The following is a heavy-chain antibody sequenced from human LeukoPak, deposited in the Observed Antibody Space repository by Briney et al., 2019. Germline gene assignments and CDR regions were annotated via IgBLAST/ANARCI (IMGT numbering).Heavy chain of an antibody. V-gene: IGHV3-7*03. Sequence: HPGGSLRLSCATSGFTFSSYWMSWVRQAPGKGLEWVANIKQDGSEKYYVDSVKGRFTISRENAKNSLYLKINSLRAEDTAVYYCAREGSPYYDSSGYDYWGQGTLVTVSS. D-gene: IGHD3-22*01. CDR3: AREGSPYYDSSGYDY. CDR2: IKQDGSEK. J-gene: IGHJ4*02. CDR1: GFTFSSYW.